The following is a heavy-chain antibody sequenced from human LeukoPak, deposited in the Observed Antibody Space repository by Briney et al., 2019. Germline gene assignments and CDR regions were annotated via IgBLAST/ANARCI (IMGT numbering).Heavy chain of an antibody. CDR2: ISSSSTTI. Sequence: GSLRLSCAASGFTFSSYSMNWVRQAPGKGLEWVSYISSSSTTIYYADSVKGRFTISRDNAKNSLYLQMNSLRAADTAVYYCARGSKSYGDYIRSRIYYIDYWGQGTLVTVSS. CDR1: GFTFSSYS. D-gene: IGHD4-17*01. V-gene: IGHV3-48*01. J-gene: IGHJ4*02. CDR3: ARGSKSYGDYIRSRIYYIDY.